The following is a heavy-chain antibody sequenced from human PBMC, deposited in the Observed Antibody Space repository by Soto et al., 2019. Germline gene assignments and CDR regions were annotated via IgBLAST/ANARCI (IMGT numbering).Heavy chain of an antibody. CDR1: GFTFSSYW. CDR3: ARYGGIVATKDAFDI. Sequence: GGSLRLSCAASGFTFSSYWMHWVRQAPGKGLVWVSRINSDGSSTSYADSVKGRFTISRDNAKNTLYLQMNSLRAEDTAVYYCARYGGIVATKDAFDIWGQGTMVTVSS. CDR2: INSDGSST. D-gene: IGHD5-12*01. J-gene: IGHJ3*02. V-gene: IGHV3-74*01.